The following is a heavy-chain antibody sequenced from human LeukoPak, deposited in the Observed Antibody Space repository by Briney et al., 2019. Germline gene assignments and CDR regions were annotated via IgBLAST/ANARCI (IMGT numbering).Heavy chain of an antibody. Sequence: GGSLRLSCAASGFTFSSYGMHWVRQAPGKGLEWVAFIRYDGSNKYYADSVKGRFTISRDNSKNTLYLQMNSLRAEDTAVYYCAKDAGGKMATPFAYWGQGTLVTVSS. J-gene: IGHJ4*02. V-gene: IGHV3-30*02. CDR1: GFTFSSYG. CDR2: IRYDGSNK. CDR3: AKDAGGKMATPFAY. D-gene: IGHD5-24*01.